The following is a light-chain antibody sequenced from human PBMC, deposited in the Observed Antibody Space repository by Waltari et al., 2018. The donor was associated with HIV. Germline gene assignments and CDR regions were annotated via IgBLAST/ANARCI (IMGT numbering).Light chain of an antibody. CDR1: NCNSGSNL. Sequence: QSVPTQPPSASRTPGQGVAISGSGSNCNSGSNLVYWYQQLPGTAPKLLLSKDHQRPSGVPERFSASKSGSSSSLAISGLRSEDEAEYYCATWDDILSGYLFGTGTKVTVL. CDR2: KDH. CDR3: ATWDDILSGYL. J-gene: IGLJ1*01. V-gene: IGLV1-47*01.